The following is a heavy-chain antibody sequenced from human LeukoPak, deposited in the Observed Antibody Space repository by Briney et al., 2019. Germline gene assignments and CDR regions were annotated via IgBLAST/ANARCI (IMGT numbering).Heavy chain of an antibody. V-gene: IGHV1-18*01. D-gene: IGHD2-2*01. J-gene: IGHJ4*02. Sequence: ASVKVSCKASGYTFTSYGISWVRQAPGQGLERMGWISAYNGNTNYAQKLQGRVTMTTDTSTSTAYMELRSLRSDDTAVYYCARVVERYCSSTSCYYFDYWGQGTLVTVSS. CDR3: ARVVERYCSSTSCYYFDY. CDR1: GYTFTSYG. CDR2: ISAYNGNT.